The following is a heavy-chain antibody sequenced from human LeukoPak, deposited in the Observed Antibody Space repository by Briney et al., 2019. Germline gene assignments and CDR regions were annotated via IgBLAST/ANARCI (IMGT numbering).Heavy chain of an antibody. V-gene: IGHV3-15*01. CDR2: IKSKTDGGTT. CDR1: GFTFSNAW. Sequence: GGSLRPSCAASGFTFSNAWMSWVRQAPGKGLEWVGRIKSKTDGGTTDYAATVKGRFTISRDDSKNTLYLQMNSLKTEDTAVYYCRSSNGYNFGAFDIWGQGTMVTVSS. CDR3: RSSNGYNFGAFDI. D-gene: IGHD5-24*01. J-gene: IGHJ3*02.